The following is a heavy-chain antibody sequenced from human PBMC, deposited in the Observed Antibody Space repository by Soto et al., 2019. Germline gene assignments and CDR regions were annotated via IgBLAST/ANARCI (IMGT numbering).Heavy chain of an antibody. CDR1: GFTFSSYG. J-gene: IGHJ6*03. Sequence: PGGSLRLSCAASGFTFSSYGMHWVRQAPGKGLEWVAVIWYDGSNKYYADSVKGRFTISRDNSKNTLYLQMNSLRAEDTAVYYCARDGRLTGPYYYYMDVWGKGTTVTVSS. V-gene: IGHV3-33*01. CDR3: ARDGRLTGPYYYYMDV. CDR2: IWYDGSNK. D-gene: IGHD1-20*01.